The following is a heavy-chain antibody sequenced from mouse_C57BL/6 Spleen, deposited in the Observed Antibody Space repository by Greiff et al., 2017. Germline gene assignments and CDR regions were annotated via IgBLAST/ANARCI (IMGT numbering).Heavy chain of an antibody. Sequence: VQVVESGAELVKPGASVKISCKASGYAFSSYWMNWVKQRPGKGLEWIGQIYPGDGDTNYNGKFKGKATLTADKSSSTAYMQLSSLTSEDSAVYFCARHYYAEGFAYWGQGTLVTVSA. CDR3: ARHYYAEGFAY. CDR2: IYPGDGDT. J-gene: IGHJ3*01. V-gene: IGHV1-80*01. CDR1: GYAFSSYW. D-gene: IGHD1-2*01.